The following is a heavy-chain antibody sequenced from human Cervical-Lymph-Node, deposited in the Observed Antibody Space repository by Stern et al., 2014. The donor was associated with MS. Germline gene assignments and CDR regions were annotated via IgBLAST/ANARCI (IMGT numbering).Heavy chain of an antibody. CDR1: GYSFTNYW. D-gene: IGHD3-16*01. CDR3: ARQGVMRGWPFDY. Sequence: EVQLVQSGAEVKKPGESLNISCKGSGYSFTNYWIAWVRQMPGKGLEWMGIIYPGDSDTRYSPSFQGQVTISADKSISTAYLQWSSLRASDTAMYYCARQGVMRGWPFDYWGQGTLVTVSS. V-gene: IGHV5-51*01. CDR2: IYPGDSDT. J-gene: IGHJ4*02.